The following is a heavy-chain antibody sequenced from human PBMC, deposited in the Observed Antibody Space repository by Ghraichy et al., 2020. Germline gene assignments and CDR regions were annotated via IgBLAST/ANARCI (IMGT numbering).Heavy chain of an antibody. J-gene: IGHJ3*02. V-gene: IGHV3-23*01. D-gene: IGHD3-22*01. CDR2: ISGSGSST. Sequence: GGSLRLSCAASGFTFSSYAMNWVRQAPGKGLEWVSSISGSGSSTYYADSVKGRFTFSRDNSKNTLYVQMNSLRAEDTAVYYCAKDGLYGSSGSYQRGAFDIWGQGTLVTVSS. CDR3: AKDGLYGSSGSYQRGAFDI. CDR1: GFTFSSYA.